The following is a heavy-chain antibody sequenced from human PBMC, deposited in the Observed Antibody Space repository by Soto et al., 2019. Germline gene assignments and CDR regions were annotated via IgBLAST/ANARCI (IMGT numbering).Heavy chain of an antibody. V-gene: IGHV4-4*02. J-gene: IGHJ5*02. CDR2: IYHSGST. CDR1: GGSISSSNW. CDR3: ARDYMVRGVMRWFDP. Sequence: QVQLQESGPGLVKPSGTLSLTCAVSGGSISSSNWWSWVRQPPGKGLEWIGEIYHSGSTNYNPSLQSRVTISVDKSKNQSSRKLSSVTAADTAVYYCARDYMVRGVMRWFDPWGQGTLVTVSS. D-gene: IGHD3-10*01.